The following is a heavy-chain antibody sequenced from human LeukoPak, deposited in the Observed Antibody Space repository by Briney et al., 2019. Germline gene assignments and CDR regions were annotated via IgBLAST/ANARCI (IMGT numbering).Heavy chain of an antibody. Sequence: ASVKVSCKASGYTFINYDINWVRQAPGQGLEWMGWINPNSGGTNYAQKFQGWVTMTRDTTISTAYMELSRLRSDDTAVYYCARGGDYYDSSGYYHSHYYFDYWGQGTLVTVSS. D-gene: IGHD3-22*01. V-gene: IGHV1-2*04. CDR2: INPNSGGT. CDR3: ARGGDYYDSSGYYHSHYYFDY. CDR1: GYTFINYD. J-gene: IGHJ4*02.